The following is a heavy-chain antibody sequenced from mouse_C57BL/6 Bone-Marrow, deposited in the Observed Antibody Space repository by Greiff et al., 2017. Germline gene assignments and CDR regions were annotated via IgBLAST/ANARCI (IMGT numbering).Heavy chain of an antibody. CDR3: ARHPPYYDYDEGAWFAY. Sequence: EVKLVESGGDLVKPGGSLKLSCAASGFTFSSYGMSWVRQTPDKRLEWVATISSGGSYTYYPDSVKGRFTISRDNAKNTLYLQMSSLKSEDTAMYYCARHPPYYDYDEGAWFAYWGQGTLVTVSA. J-gene: IGHJ3*01. CDR2: ISSGGSYT. CDR1: GFTFSSYG. D-gene: IGHD2-4*01. V-gene: IGHV5-6*01.